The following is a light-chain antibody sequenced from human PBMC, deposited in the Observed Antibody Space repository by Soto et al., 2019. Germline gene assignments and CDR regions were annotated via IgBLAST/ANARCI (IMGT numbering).Light chain of an antibody. V-gene: IGLV1-44*01. CDR2: YDN. CDR3: GTWDSSLSAGV. CDR1: NSNIGSNT. J-gene: IGLJ3*02. Sequence: QSVLTQPPSASGTPGQRVTISCSGSNSNIGSNTVNWYQQLPGTAPKLLIYYDNLRPSGVPDRISGSKSGTSASLAISGLQSDDEADYYCGTWDSSLSAGVFGGGTKLTVL.